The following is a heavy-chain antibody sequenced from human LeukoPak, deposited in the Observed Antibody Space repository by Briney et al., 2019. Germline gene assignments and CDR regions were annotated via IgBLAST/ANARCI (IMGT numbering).Heavy chain of an antibody. D-gene: IGHD5-18*01. CDR2: ISYDGSNK. J-gene: IGHJ4*02. CDR1: GFTFSSYA. Sequence: GGSLRLSCAASGFTFSSYAMHWVRQAPGKGLEWVAVISYDGSNKYYADSVKGRFTISRDNSKNTLYLQMNSLRAEDTAVYYCAREVDTAMGYYFDYWGQGTLVTVSS. CDR3: AREVDTAMGYYFDY. V-gene: IGHV3-30-3*01.